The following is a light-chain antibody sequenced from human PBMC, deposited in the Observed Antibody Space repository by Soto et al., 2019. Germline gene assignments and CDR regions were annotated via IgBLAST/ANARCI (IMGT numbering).Light chain of an antibody. CDR2: GNT. J-gene: IGLJ1*01. Sequence: QSVLTQPPSVSGAPGQRVTISCTGSSSNIGSTYDVQWYQQLPGTAPKLLIHGNTDRPSGVPDRFSGSKSGTSASLAITGLHADDEADYYCQSYEDSLSVHYVFGTGTKLTVL. V-gene: IGLV1-40*01. CDR3: QSYEDSLSVHYV. CDR1: SSNIGSTYD.